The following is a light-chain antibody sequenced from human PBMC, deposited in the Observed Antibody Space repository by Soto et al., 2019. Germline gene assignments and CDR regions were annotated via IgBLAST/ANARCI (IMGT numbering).Light chain of an antibody. J-gene: IGLJ3*02. Sequence: ALTQPASVSGSPGQSITISCTGTSSDVGGYNYVSWYQQHPGKAPKLMVYDVSNRPSGVSNRFSGSKSGKTASLTISGLQAEDEADYYCSSYTSSSTWVFGGGTQLPVL. CDR3: SSYTSSSTWV. V-gene: IGLV2-14*01. CDR2: DVS. CDR1: SSDVGGYNY.